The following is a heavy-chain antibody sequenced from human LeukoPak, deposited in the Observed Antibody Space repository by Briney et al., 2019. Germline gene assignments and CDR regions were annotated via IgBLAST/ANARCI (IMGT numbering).Heavy chain of an antibody. CDR3: ARGSSLLYKFAIDY. Sequence: ASVKVSCKASGYTFTGYYMHWVRQAPGQGLEWMGWINPNSGGANYAQKFQGRVTITRDTSISTAYMELSRLRSDDTAVYYCARGSSLLYKFAIDYWGQGTLVTVSS. D-gene: IGHD2-2*02. CDR1: GYTFTGYY. J-gene: IGHJ4*02. CDR2: INPNSGGA. V-gene: IGHV1-2*02.